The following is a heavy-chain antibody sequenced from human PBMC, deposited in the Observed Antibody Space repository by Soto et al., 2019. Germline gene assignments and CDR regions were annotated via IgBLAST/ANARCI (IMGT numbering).Heavy chain of an antibody. V-gene: IGHV4-39*02. CDR1: GGSISSSSYY. J-gene: IGHJ4*01. CDR3: ARDGHNNVPLAF. D-gene: IGHD1-20*01. CDR2: IYYDGST. Sequence: SETLSLTCTVFGGSISSSSYYWVWIRQSPGKGLEWIGSIYYDGSTYYKPSLKSRVTISVDTSKNQFSLKVSSATAADTAVYYCARDGHNNVPLAFWGHGTLVTVSS.